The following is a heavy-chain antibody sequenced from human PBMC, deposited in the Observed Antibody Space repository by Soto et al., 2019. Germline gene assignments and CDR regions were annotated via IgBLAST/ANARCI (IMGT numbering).Heavy chain of an antibody. J-gene: IGHJ3*01. CDR1: GFTFSIYG. Sequence: QVQLVESGGGVVQPGRSLRLSCAASGFTFSIYGMHWVRHAPGKGLEWVAMISFDGSEKYYTDSVKGRFHISRDSSKNTKYLQMDSLRVEDTAVYYCARVRRLYYSDDFDLWGQGTAVTVSS. V-gene: IGHV3-30*03. CDR3: ARVRRLYYSDDFDL. D-gene: IGHD1-26*01. CDR2: ISFDGSEK.